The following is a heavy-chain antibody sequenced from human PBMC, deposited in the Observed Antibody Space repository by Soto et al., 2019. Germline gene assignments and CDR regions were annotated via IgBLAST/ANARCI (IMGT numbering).Heavy chain of an antibody. Sequence: EVHLLESGGALVQPGGSLTLSCAASGFSFSDYAMSCVRQAPGKGLEWVSSISRTGDSAYYADSVKGRFAISRDRSKNRLSLQMNSLRVEDTAVYYCAKGPDGSGYYHNWFDSWGQGTLITVSS. J-gene: IGHJ5*01. V-gene: IGHV3-23*01. CDR3: AKGPDGSGYYHNWFDS. D-gene: IGHD3-22*01. CDR2: ISRTGDSA. CDR1: GFSFSDYA.